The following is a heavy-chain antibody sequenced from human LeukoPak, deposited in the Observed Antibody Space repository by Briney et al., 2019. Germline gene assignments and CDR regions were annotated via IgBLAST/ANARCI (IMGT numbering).Heavy chain of an antibody. V-gene: IGHV3-23*01. J-gene: IGHJ4*02. CDR1: GFTFNNYG. D-gene: IGHD3-10*01. CDR2: ISGSGGST. CDR3: ATSPSGVLWFGELDY. Sequence: AGGSLRLSCAASGFTFNNYGMSWVRQAPGKGLEWVSAISGSGGSTYYADSVKGRFTISRDNSKNTLYLQMNSLRAEDTAVYYCATSPSGVLWFGELDYWGQGTLVTVSS.